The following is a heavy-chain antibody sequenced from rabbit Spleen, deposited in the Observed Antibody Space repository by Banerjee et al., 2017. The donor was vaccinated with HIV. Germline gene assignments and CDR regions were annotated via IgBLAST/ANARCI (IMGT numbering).Heavy chain of an antibody. D-gene: IGHD8-1*01. V-gene: IGHV1S40*01. CDR2: IEGGSSAFS. CDR3: ARDSGSSFSSYGMDL. CDR1: GVSFSSNHY. Sequence: QSLEESGGDQVKPGASLTLTCTASGVSFSSNHYMCWVRQAPGKGLEWIACIEGGSSAFSYFASWAKGRFTISKTSSTTVTLQMTSLTAADTATYFCARDSGSSFSSYGMDLWGPGTLVTVS. J-gene: IGHJ6*01.